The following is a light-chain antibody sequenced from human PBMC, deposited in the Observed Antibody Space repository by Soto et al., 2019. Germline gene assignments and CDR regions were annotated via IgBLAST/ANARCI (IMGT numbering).Light chain of an antibody. J-gene: IGLJ3*02. CDR2: GNK. CDR1: SSNIGAGYE. CDR3: QSYDTSLRGGV. V-gene: IGLV1-40*01. Sequence: QSVLVQPPSVSGAPGRTVIISCTGSSSNIGAGYEVHWYQQLPRTAPRLLIYGNKYRPSGVPDRFSGSKSGTSASLAITGLQPEDEADYYCQSYDTSLRGGVFGGGTKLTVL.